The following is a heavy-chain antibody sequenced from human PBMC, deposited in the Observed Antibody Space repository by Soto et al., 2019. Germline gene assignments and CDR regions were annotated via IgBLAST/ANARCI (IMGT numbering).Heavy chain of an antibody. CDR2: SSGSGSTT. CDR3: AKDFSGYGRASCMDV. V-gene: IGHV3-23*01. Sequence: GGSLRLSCAASGFTFSSYAMNWVRQAPGKGLEWVSASSGSGSTTYYADSVKGRFTISRDNSKNTLYLQMNSLRAEDTALYYCAKDFSGYGRASCMDVWGKGTTVTVSS. CDR1: GFTFSSYA. D-gene: IGHD5-12*01. J-gene: IGHJ6*03.